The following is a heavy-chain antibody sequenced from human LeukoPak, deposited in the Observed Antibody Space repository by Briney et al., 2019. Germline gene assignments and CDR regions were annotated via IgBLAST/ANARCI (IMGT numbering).Heavy chain of an antibody. D-gene: IGHD3-10*01. J-gene: IGHJ6*03. Sequence: PSETLSLTCTVSGGSISSSSYYWGWIRQPPGKGLEWIGSIYYSGSTYYNPSLKSRVTISVDTSKNQFSLKLSSVTAADTAVYYCARDSPYCYGSGSATYYMDVWGKGTTVTISS. CDR3: ARDSPYCYGSGSATYYMDV. CDR2: IYYSGST. V-gene: IGHV4-39*07. CDR1: GGSISSSSYY.